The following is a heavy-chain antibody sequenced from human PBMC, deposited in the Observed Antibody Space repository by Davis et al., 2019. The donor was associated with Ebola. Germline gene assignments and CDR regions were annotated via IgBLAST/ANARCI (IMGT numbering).Heavy chain of an antibody. CDR1: GFIMSSYG. Sequence: GGSLRLSCAASGFIMSSYGFQWVRQASGKGLEWVGRIRSKANSYATAYAASVKGRFTISRDDSKNTAYLQMNSLRPEDTAVYYCATEARDYNYAFGMWGQGTLVTVSS. CDR3: ATEARDYNYAFGM. D-gene: IGHD5-24*01. V-gene: IGHV3-73*01. CDR2: IRSKANSYAT. J-gene: IGHJ3*02.